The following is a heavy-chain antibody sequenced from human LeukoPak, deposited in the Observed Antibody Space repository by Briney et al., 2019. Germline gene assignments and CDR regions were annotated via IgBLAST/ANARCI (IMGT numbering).Heavy chain of an antibody. D-gene: IGHD3-10*02. CDR1: GFTFNTNW. V-gene: IGHV3-74*01. J-gene: IGHJ4*02. Sequence: GGSLRLSCAASGFTFNTNWMHWVRQAPGKGLVWVPCINGDGSTTTYADSVKGRFTISRDNAKNTVYLQINNLRPEDTAVYYCARDRYYVPDNWGQGTLVTVSS. CDR2: INGDGSTT. CDR3: ARDRYYVPDN.